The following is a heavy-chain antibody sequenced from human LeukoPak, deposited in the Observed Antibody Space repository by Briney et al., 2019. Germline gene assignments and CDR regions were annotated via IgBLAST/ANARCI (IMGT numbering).Heavy chain of an antibody. V-gene: IGHV1-69*05. Sequence: ASVKVSCKASGGTFSSYAISWVRQAPGQGLEWMGGIIPIFGTANYAQKFQGRVTLTRDMSTSTAYMELSSLRSEDTAVYYCAIPLGAVAGAYYYYYMDVWGKGTTVTVSS. J-gene: IGHJ6*03. CDR2: IIPIFGTA. CDR1: GGTFSSYA. D-gene: IGHD6-19*01. CDR3: AIPLGAVAGAYYYYYMDV.